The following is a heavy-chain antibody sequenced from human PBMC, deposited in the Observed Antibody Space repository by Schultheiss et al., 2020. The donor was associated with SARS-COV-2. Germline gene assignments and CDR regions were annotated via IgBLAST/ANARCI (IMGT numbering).Heavy chain of an antibody. V-gene: IGHV3-23*01. CDR3: ARGAYGDYWYFDL. D-gene: IGHD4-17*01. CDR1: GFTFSSYS. Sequence: GGSLRLSCAASGFTFSSYSMSWVRQAPGKGLEWVSAISGSGGSTYYADSVKGRFTISRDNSKNTLYLQMNSLRAEDTAVYYCARGAYGDYWYFDLWGRGTLVTVSS. CDR2: ISGSGGST. J-gene: IGHJ2*01.